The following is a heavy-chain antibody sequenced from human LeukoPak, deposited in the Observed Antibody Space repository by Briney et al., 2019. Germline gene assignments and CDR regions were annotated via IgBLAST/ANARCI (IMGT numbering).Heavy chain of an antibody. V-gene: IGHV1-69*04. CDR3: AKFRVGYSGYDYLPNWFDP. J-gene: IGHJ5*02. CDR1: GGTFSSYA. CDR2: IIPILGIA. D-gene: IGHD5-12*01. Sequence: ASVKVSCKASGGTFSSYAISWVRQAPGQGLEWMGRIIPILGIANYAQKFQGRVTITADKSTSTAYMELSRLRSEDTAVYYCAKFRVGYSGYDYLPNWFDPWGQGTLVTVSS.